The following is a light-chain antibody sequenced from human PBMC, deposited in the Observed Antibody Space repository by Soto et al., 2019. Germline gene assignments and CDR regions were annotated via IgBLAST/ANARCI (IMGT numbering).Light chain of an antibody. Sequence: EIVLPPSPGTLSLSTGERATLSCRASQSVSSNYFAWYQQKPGQAPRLLIYGVSSRATGIPDRFSGSGSGTDFTLTISRLEPEDFAVYYCEQYGSSPRTFGQGTKVDIK. CDR2: GVS. CDR1: QSVSSNY. CDR3: EQYGSSPRT. V-gene: IGKV3-20*01. J-gene: IGKJ1*01.